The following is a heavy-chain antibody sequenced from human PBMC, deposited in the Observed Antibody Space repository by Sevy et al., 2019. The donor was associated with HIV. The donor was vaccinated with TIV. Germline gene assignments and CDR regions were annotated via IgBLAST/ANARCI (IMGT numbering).Heavy chain of an antibody. CDR3: AQEGHYYASHSPDWFDP. Sequence: GGSLRLSCSASGFNISTYALHWVRQTPGKGLQWLAVISKDGTNKDYADFVKGRFSLSRDNSKNTLYLQMSNLRPEATAVYYRAQEGHYYASHSPDWFDPWGHVTLFTVST. D-gene: IGHD3-22*01. J-gene: IGHJ5*02. CDR1: GFNISTYA. CDR2: ISKDGTNK. V-gene: IGHV3-30*04.